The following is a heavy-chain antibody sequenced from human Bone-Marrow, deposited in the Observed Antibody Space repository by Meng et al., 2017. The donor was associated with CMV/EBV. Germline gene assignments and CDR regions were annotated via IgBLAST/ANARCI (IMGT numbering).Heavy chain of an antibody. V-gene: IGHV3-7*01. Sequence: GESLKISCAASGFTFSSYWMSWVRQAPGKGLEWVANIKQDGSEKYYVDSVKGRFTISRDNAKNSLYLQMNSLRAEDTAVYYCARSSGWYIDDAFDIWGQGKMVTVSS. D-gene: IGHD6-19*01. J-gene: IGHJ3*02. CDR2: IKQDGSEK. CDR1: GFTFSSYW. CDR3: ARSSGWYIDDAFDI.